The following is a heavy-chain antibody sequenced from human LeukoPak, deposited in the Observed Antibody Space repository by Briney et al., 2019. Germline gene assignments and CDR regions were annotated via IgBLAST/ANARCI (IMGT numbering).Heavy chain of an antibody. J-gene: IGHJ3*02. CDR3: ARELRIAAAEHAFDI. CDR2: IYHSGST. D-gene: IGHD6-13*01. V-gene: IGHV4-30-2*01. CDR1: GGSISSGGYY. Sequence: SQTLSLTCTVSGGSISSGGYYWSWIRQPPGKGLEWTGYIYHSGSTYYNPSLKSRVTISVDRSKNQFSLKLSSVTAADTAVYYCARELRIAAAEHAFDIWGQGTMVTVSS.